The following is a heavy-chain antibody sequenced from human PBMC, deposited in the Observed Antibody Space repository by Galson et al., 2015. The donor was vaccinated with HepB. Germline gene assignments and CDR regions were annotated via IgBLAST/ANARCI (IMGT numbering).Heavy chain of an antibody. Sequence: SVKVSCKASGGTFSSYTISWVRQAPGQGLEWMGRIIPILGIANYAQKFQGRVTITADKSTSTAYMELSSLRSEDTAVYYCARVHYYGSGSLEYFQHWGQGTLVTVSS. CDR3: ARVHYYGSGSLEYFQH. J-gene: IGHJ1*01. D-gene: IGHD3-10*01. V-gene: IGHV1-69*02. CDR2: IIPILGIA. CDR1: GGTFSSYT.